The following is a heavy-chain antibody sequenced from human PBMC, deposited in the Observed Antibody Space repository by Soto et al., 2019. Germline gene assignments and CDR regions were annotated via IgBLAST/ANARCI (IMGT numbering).Heavy chain of an antibody. CDR1: GGTFNSYG. CDR3: ARVRVIRGVIPSHFGL. J-gene: IGHJ4*02. D-gene: IGHD3-10*01. V-gene: IGHV1-69*06. CDR2: IIPLYGTV. Sequence: QAHLAQSGAEVKRPGSSVTVSCKASGGTFNSYGISWVRQAPGQGLDWMGVIIPLYGTVNYAQKFQGRVSLTATKSTRTAYMDLHSLGSDDTAVYYCARVRVIRGVIPSHFGLWGQGTLVTVSS.